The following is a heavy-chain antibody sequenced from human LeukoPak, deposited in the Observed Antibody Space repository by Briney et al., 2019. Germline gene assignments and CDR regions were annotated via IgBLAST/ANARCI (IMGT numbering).Heavy chain of an antibody. Sequence: SETLSLTCAVYGGSFSGYYWSWIRQPPGKGLEWIGEINHSGSTNYNPSLKSRVTISLDTSKNQFSLKLSSVTAADTAGYYCVRPAGPVGGYDSPWGQGTPVTVSS. D-gene: IGHD5-12*01. J-gene: IGHJ5*01. V-gene: IGHV4-34*01. CDR2: INHSGST. CDR1: GGSFSGYY. CDR3: VRPAGPVGGYDSP.